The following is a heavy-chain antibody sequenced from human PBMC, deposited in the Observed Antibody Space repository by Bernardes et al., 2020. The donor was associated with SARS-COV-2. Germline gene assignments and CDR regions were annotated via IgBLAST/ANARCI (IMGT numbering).Heavy chain of an antibody. J-gene: IGHJ6*02. CDR2: ISGSGGST. CDR1: GFTFSSYA. V-gene: IGHV3-23*01. CDR3: AGVSTGNYYYGMDV. Sequence: GGSLRLSCAASGFTFSSYAMSWVRQAPGKGLEWVSAISGSGGSTYYADSVKGRFTISRDNAKNSLYLQMSSLRAEDTAVYYCAGVSTGNYYYGMDVWGQGTTVTVS.